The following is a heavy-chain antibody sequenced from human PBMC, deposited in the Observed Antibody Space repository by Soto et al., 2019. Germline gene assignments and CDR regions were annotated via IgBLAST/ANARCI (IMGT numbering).Heavy chain of an antibody. Sequence: QVQLVQSGAEVKKPGSSVKVSCKASGGTFSSYAISWVRQAPGQGREWMGGIIPIFGTANYAQKFQGRVTITADESTIIAYMELSSLRSEDTAVYYCASPSGIAYCSSTSCYLKYSYYYGMDVWGQGTTVTVSS. J-gene: IGHJ6*02. CDR3: ASPSGIAYCSSTSCYLKYSYYYGMDV. D-gene: IGHD2-2*01. CDR1: GGTFSSYA. CDR2: IIPIFGTA. V-gene: IGHV1-69*01.